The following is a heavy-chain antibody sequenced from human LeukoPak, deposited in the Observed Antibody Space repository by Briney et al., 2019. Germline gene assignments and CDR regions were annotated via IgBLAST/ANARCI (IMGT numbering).Heavy chain of an antibody. CDR1: GYSFTSYW. J-gene: IGHJ4*02. D-gene: IGHD2-2*01. CDR2: IYPGDSGT. V-gene: IGHV5-51*01. Sequence: GESLKISCKGSGYSFTSYWIGWVRQMPGKGLEWMGIIYPGDSGTRYSPSLQGQVTISADKSISTAYLQWSSLKASDTAMYYCARQSPYCSSTSCYFDYWGQGTLVTVSS. CDR3: ARQSPYCSSTSCYFDY.